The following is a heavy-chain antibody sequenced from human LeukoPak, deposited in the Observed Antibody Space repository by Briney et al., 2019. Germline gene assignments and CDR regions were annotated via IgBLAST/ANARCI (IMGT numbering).Heavy chain of an antibody. CDR2: IFGSASKI. CDR1: GFTFATYS. CDR3: VKDRVPDSGWSFDV. D-gene: IGHD6-19*01. V-gene: IGHV3-23*01. J-gene: IGHJ3*01. Sequence: GGSLRLSCTTSGFTFATYSMSWVRQAPGQGLEWVASIFGSASKIYHADSVKGRFTVSRDNSKNTLYLQMNGLRVEDTALYYCVKDRVPDSGWSFDVWGRGAMVTVSA.